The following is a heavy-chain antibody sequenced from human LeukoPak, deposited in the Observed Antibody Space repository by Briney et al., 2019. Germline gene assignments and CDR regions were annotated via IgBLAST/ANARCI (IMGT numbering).Heavy chain of an antibody. Sequence: PSETLSLTCTVSGGSISSSSYYWGWLRQPPGKGLEWIGSIYYSGSTYYNPSLKSRVTISVDTSKNQFFLKLSSVTAADTAVYYCARQVDWLSYYFDYWGQGTLVTVSS. J-gene: IGHJ4*02. V-gene: IGHV4-39*01. CDR3: ARQVDWLSYYFDY. CDR2: IYYSGST. D-gene: IGHD3-9*01. CDR1: GGSISSSSYY.